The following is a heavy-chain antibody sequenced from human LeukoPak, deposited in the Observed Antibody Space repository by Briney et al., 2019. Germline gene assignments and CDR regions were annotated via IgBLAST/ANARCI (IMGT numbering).Heavy chain of an antibody. CDR3: ARDLPPKTYYDFWSGISSFDY. CDR2: INSDGSST. Sequence: GGSLRLSCAASGFTFSSYWMHWVRQAPGKGLVWVSRINSDGSSTSYADSVKGRFTISRDNAKNTLYLQMNGLRAEDTAMYYCARDLPPKTYYDFWSGISSFDYWGQGTLVTVSS. CDR1: GFTFSSYW. J-gene: IGHJ4*02. V-gene: IGHV3-74*01. D-gene: IGHD3-3*01.